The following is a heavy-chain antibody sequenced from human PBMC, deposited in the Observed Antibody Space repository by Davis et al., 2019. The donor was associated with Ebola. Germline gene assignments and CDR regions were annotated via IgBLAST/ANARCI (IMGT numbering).Heavy chain of an antibody. J-gene: IGHJ4*02. CDR1: GFTFSSYG. Sequence: PGGSLRLSCAASGFTFSSYGMHWVRQAPGKGLEWVAVISYDGSNKYYADSVKGRFTISRDNSKNTLYLQMNSLRAEDTAVYYCARGYSLNYWGQGTLVTVSS. D-gene: IGHD6-13*01. CDR2: ISYDGSNK. CDR3: ARGYSLNY. V-gene: IGHV3-30*03.